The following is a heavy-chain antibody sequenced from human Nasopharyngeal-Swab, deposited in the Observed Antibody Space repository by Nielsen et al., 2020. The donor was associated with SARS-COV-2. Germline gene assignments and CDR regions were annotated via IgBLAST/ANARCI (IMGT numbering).Heavy chain of an antibody. CDR1: GGSFSGYY. D-gene: IGHD4-11*01. CDR3: ARGRGPTVTTSAFDI. J-gene: IGHJ3*02. CDR2: INHSGST. Sequence: SETLSLTCAVYGGSFSGYYWSWIRQPPGKGLEWIGEINHSGSTNYNPSLQSRVTISVDTSKNQFSLKLSSVTAADTAVYYCARGRGPTVTTSAFDIWGQGTMVTVSS. V-gene: IGHV4-34*01.